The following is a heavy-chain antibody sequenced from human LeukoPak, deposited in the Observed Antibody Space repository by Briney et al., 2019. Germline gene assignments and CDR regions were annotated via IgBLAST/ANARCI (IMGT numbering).Heavy chain of an antibody. Sequence: GGSLRLSCAASGFTFSDYSMNWVRQAPGKGLEWISHISSSGTTIYYADSVEGRFTVSRDNFKNTLYLQMNSLRAEDTAVYYCARAPFTYDSSGDSFDIWGQGTMVTVSS. V-gene: IGHV3-48*04. J-gene: IGHJ3*02. CDR1: GFTFSDYS. CDR2: ISSSGTTI. D-gene: IGHD3-22*01. CDR3: ARAPFTYDSSGDSFDI.